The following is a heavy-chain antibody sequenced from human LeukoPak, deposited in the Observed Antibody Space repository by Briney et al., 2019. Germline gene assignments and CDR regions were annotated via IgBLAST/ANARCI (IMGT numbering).Heavy chain of an antibody. CDR2: INPSGGST. Sequence: ASVKVSCEASGYTFTSYYMHWVRQAPGQGLEWMGIINPSGGSTSYAQKFQGRVTMTRDMSTSTVYMELSSLRSEDTAVYYCARDVYYYDSSGGFDYWGQGTLVTVSS. V-gene: IGHV1-46*01. J-gene: IGHJ4*02. D-gene: IGHD3-22*01. CDR3: ARDVYYYDSSGGFDY. CDR1: GYTFTSYY.